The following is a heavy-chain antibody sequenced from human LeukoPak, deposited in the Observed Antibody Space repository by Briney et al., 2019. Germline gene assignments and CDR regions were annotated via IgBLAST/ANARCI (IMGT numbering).Heavy chain of an antibody. V-gene: IGHV5-10-1*01. CDR2: IDPSDSYT. CDR3: ARHVEYCSSTSCYRHNAFDI. D-gene: IGHD2-2*01. J-gene: IGHJ3*02. Sequence: GESLMISCKGSGYSFTSYWISWVRQMPGKGLEWMGRIDPSDSYTNYSPSFQGHVTISADKSISTAYLQWSSLKASDTAMYYCARHVEYCSSTSCYRHNAFDIWGQGTMVTVSS. CDR1: GYSFTSYW.